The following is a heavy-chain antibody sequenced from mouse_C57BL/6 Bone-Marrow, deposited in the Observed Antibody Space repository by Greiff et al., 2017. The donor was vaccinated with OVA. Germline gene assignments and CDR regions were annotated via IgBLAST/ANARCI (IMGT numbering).Heavy chain of an antibody. J-gene: IGHJ4*01. Sequence: QVQLQQSGAELVKPGASVKLSCKASGYTFTEYTIHWVKQRSGQGLEWIGWFYPGSGSIKYNEKFKDKATLTADKSSSTVYMELSRLTSEDSAVYFCARHEGPLPTHPYYAMDYWGQGTSVTVSS. V-gene: IGHV1-62-2*01. CDR1: GYTFTEYT. CDR3: ARHEGPLPTHPYYAMDY. CDR2: FYPGSGSI. D-gene: IGHD2-10*01.